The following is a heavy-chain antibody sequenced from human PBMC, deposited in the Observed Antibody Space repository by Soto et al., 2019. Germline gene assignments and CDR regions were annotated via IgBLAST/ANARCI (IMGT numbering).Heavy chain of an antibody. J-gene: IGHJ5*02. D-gene: IGHD2-2*01. CDR3: ARSQDIVLVPAATWFDP. CDR1: GGPISNGGYY. V-gene: IGHV4-31*03. Sequence: SETLSLTCPFSGGPISNGGYYWSWIRQPPGKGLEWIGYIYYSGSTYYNPSLKSRVTISVDTSKNQFSLKLSSVTAADTAVYYCARSQDIVLVPAATWFDPWGQGTLVTVSS. CDR2: IYYSGST.